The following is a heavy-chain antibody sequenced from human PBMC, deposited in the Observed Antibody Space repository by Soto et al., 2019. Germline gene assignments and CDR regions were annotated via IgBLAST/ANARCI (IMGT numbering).Heavy chain of an antibody. CDR2: ISSSGSII. D-gene: IGHD6-13*01. V-gene: IGHV3-11*01. CDR1: GFTFNDYY. Sequence: PGGSPRLSCAASGFTFNDYYMNWIRQAPGKGLEWVSYISSSGSIIDYADSVKGRFTISRDSARNSLYLQMNSLRVEDTAVYYCAREPYSSSRVYGMDVWGQGTTVTVSS. CDR3: AREPYSSSRVYGMDV. J-gene: IGHJ6*02.